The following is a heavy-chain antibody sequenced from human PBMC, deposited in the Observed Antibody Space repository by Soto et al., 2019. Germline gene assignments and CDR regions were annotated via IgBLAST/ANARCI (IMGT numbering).Heavy chain of an antibody. D-gene: IGHD1-26*01. CDR1: GFTFSSYA. CDR2: ISGSGGST. V-gene: IGHV3-23*01. J-gene: IGHJ3*02. CDR3: AKDSRWELRRGAFDI. Sequence: PGGSLRLSCAASGFTFSSYAVSWVRQAPGKGLEWVSAISGSGGSTYYADSVKGRFTISRDNSKNTLYLQMNSLRAEDTAVYYCAKDSRWELRRGAFDIWGQGTMVTVSS.